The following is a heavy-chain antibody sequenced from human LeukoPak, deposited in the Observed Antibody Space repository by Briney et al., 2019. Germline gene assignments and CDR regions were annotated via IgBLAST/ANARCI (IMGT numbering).Heavy chain of an antibody. J-gene: IGHJ4*02. CDR3: ARALRAHRGSVKVGY. Sequence: SETLSLTCTVSGGSISSGDYYWSWIRQPPGKGLEWIGYIYYSGSTYYNPSLKSRVTISVDTSKNQFSLKLSSVTAADTAVYYRARALRAHRGSVKVGYWGQGTLVTVSS. D-gene: IGHD1-26*01. CDR2: IYYSGST. V-gene: IGHV4-30-4*01. CDR1: GGSISSGDYY.